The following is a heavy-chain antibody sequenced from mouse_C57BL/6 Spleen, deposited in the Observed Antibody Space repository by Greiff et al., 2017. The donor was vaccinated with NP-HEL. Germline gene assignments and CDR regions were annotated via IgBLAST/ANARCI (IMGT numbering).Heavy chain of an antibody. J-gene: IGHJ4*01. CDR3: AREDSNFAMDY. D-gene: IGHD2-5*01. Sequence: VQLQQSGPELVKPGASVKISCKASGYTFTDYYMNWVKQSHGKSLEWIGDINPNNGGTSYNQKFKGKATLTVDKSSSTAYMELRSLTSEDSAVYYCAREDSNFAMDYWGQGTSVTVSS. CDR1: GYTFTDYY. CDR2: INPNNGGT. V-gene: IGHV1-26*01.